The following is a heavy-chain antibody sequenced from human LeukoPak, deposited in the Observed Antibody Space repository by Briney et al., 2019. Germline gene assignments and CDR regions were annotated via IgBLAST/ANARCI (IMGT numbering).Heavy chain of an antibody. CDR3: ARDHGSTFGGVISIVYGMDV. Sequence: GGSLRLSCAASGFTFSSYGMHWVRQAPGKGLEWVAVIWYDGSNKYYADSVKGRFTISRDNSKNTLYLQMNSLRAEDTAVYYCARDHGSTFGGVISIVYGMDVWGQGTTVTVSS. V-gene: IGHV3-33*01. J-gene: IGHJ6*02. CDR2: IWYDGSNK. D-gene: IGHD3-16*02. CDR1: GFTFSSYG.